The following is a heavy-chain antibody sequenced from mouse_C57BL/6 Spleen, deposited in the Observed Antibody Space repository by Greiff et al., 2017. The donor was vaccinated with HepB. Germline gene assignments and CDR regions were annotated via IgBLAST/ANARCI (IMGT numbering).Heavy chain of an antibody. CDR3: ARGGYYGSTYAMDY. D-gene: IGHD1-1*01. Sequence: VQLQQPGAELVKPGASVKLSCKASGYTFTSYWMQWVKQRPGQGLEWIGEIDPSDSYTNYNQKFKGKATLTVDTSSSTAYMQLSSLTSEDSAVYYCARGGYYGSTYAMDYWGQGTSVTVSS. CDR2: IDPSDSYT. V-gene: IGHV1-50*01. CDR1: GYTFTSYW. J-gene: IGHJ4*01.